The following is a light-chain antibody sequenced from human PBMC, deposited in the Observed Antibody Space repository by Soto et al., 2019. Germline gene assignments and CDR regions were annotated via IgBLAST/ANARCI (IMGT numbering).Light chain of an antibody. CDR1: QSVSSSF. CDR2: GAS. J-gene: IGKJ1*01. CDR3: QHYGSSPWT. Sequence: EIVLTQSPGTLSLSPGERATLSCRASQSVSSSFLAWYQQKPGQAPRLLIYGASIRATGIPDRFSGRGSGTDFTLTISRVEPEDFAVYYCQHYGSSPWTFGQGTKVEIK. V-gene: IGKV3-20*01.